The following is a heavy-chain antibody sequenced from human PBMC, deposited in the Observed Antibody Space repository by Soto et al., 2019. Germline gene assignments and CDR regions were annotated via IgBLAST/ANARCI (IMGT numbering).Heavy chain of an antibody. CDR3: VRAPKVSGSSQTRPDF. CDR2: ISQSGNT. D-gene: IGHD6-6*01. Sequence: TSETLSLTCSIYSGSFSGYYWSWIRQPPGKGLEWIGEISQSGNTNYSPSLKSRVSISIDTSKKQFSLNLASVSAADTAVYYCVRAPKVSGSSQTRPDFWGQGTLVTVSS. V-gene: IGHV4-34*01. J-gene: IGHJ4*02. CDR1: SGSFSGYY.